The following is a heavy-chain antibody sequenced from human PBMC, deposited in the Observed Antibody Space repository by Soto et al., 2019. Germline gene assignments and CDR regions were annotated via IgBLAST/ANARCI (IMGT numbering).Heavy chain of an antibody. V-gene: IGHV3-9*01. CDR1: GFTFDDYA. CDR2: ISWNSGKI. Sequence: EVQLVESGGGLVQPGRSLRLSCAASGFTFDDYAMHWVRQAPGKVLEWVSGISWNSGKIGYADSVKGRFTISRDNANNSLYLQMNSLRPEDTAFYYCAKEIVGAINYWGQGTLVTVSS. CDR3: AKEIVGAINY. D-gene: IGHD1-26*01. J-gene: IGHJ4*02.